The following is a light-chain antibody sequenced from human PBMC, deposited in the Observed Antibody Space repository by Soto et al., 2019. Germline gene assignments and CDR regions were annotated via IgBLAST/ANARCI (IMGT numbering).Light chain of an antibody. CDR1: QSVSSY. V-gene: IGKV3-11*01. J-gene: IGKJ1*01. CDR2: DAS. CDR3: QQYGRSPWT. Sequence: EIVLTQSPATLSLSPGERATLSYRASQSVSSYLAWYQQKPGQAPRLLIYDASNRATGIPARFSGSGSGTDFTLTISSLEPEDFGLYYCQQYGRSPWTFGQGTKVDIK.